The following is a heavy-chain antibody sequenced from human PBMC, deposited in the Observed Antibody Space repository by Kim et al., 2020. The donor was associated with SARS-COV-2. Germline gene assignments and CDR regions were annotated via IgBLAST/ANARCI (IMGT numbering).Heavy chain of an antibody. Sequence: GGSLRLSCAASGFTFSSYEMNWVRQAPGKGLEWVSYISSSGSTIYYADSVKGRFTISRDNAKNSLYLQMNSLRAEDTAVYYCAVVPAYYYDSSGYYDAFDIWGQGTMVTVSS. CDR1: GFTFSSYE. V-gene: IGHV3-48*03. CDR3: AVVPAYYYDSSGYYDAFDI. CDR2: ISSSGSTI. D-gene: IGHD3-22*01. J-gene: IGHJ3*02.